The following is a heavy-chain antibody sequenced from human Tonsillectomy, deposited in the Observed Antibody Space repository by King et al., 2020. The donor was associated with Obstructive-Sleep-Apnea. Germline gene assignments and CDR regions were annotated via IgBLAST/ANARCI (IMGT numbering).Heavy chain of an antibody. V-gene: IGHV4-59*01. J-gene: IGHJ4*02. D-gene: IGHD3-22*01. CDR3: ARQLYNYYDTSGGFDY. Sequence: LQLQESGPGLVKPSETLSLTCTVSGGSIRSYCWNWIRQPPGKGLEWIGSISSSGSTTYNPSLKSRVTISLDTSRNQFSLKLSSVTPADTAVYYCARQLYNYYDTSGGFDYWGQGTLVTVSS. CDR2: ISSSGST. CDR1: GGSIRSYC.